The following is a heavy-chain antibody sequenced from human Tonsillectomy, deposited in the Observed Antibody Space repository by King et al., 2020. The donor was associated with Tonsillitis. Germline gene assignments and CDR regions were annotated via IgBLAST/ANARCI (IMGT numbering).Heavy chain of an antibody. D-gene: IGHD3-10*01. Sequence: VQLVESGGGLVQPGGSLRLSCAASGFTFSSYEMNWVRQAPGKGLEWVSYISSSGSTIYYADSVKGRFTISRDNAKNSLYLQMNSLRAEDTAVYYCARPTDYYGSGSDYNYFDYWGQGTLVTVSS. J-gene: IGHJ4*02. CDR1: GFTFSSYE. CDR3: ARPTDYYGSGSDYNYFDY. V-gene: IGHV3-48*03. CDR2: ISSSGSTI.